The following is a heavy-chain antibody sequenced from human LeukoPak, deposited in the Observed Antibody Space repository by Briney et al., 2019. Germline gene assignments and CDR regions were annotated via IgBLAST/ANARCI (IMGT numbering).Heavy chain of an antibody. V-gene: IGHV4-30-4*01. D-gene: IGHD5-18*01. CDR2: IYYSGST. Sequence: PSETLSLTCTVSGGSISSGDYYWSWIRQPPGKGLEWIGYIYYSGSTYYNPSLKSRVTISVDTSKNQFSLKLSSVTAADTAVYYCARIQLWRTYFDYWGQGTLVTVSS. CDR3: ARIQLWRTYFDY. J-gene: IGHJ4*02. CDR1: GGSISSGDYY.